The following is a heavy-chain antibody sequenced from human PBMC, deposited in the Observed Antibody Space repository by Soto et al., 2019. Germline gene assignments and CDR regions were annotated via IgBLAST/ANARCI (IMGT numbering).Heavy chain of an antibody. J-gene: IGHJ2*01. V-gene: IGHV4-4*02. CDR1: GASISSSNW. Sequence: QVQLQESSPGLVKPSGTLSLTCAVSGASISSSNWWSWVRQPPGKGLEWIGEIFHSGSTNSNPSLKSRVTISLDTSKNQFSLKLSSVTAADMAVYYCARRIYGDRYFDLWGRGTLVTVSS. CDR2: IFHSGST. D-gene: IGHD3-16*01. CDR3: ARRIYGDRYFDL.